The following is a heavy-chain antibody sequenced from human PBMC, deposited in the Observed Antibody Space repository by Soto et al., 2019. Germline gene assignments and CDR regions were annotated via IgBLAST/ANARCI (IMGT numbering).Heavy chain of an antibody. J-gene: IGHJ3*02. D-gene: IGHD6-19*01. Sequence: VQLVESGGGLVQPGGSLRLSCAASGFTFSSYWMSWVRQAPGKGLEWVANIKQDGSEKYYVDSVKGRFTISRDNAKNSLYLQMNSLRAEDTAVYYCAREIAVAGTGDAFDIWGQGTMVTVSS. V-gene: IGHV3-7*01. CDR3: AREIAVAGTGDAFDI. CDR1: GFTFSSYW. CDR2: IKQDGSEK.